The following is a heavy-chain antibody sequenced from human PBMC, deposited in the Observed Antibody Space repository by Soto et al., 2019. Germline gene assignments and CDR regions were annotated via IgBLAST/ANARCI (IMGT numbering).Heavy chain of an antibody. V-gene: IGHV1-69*08. CDR1: GGTFSSYT. CDR2: IIPILGIA. J-gene: IGHJ4*02. CDR3: AREEYYYGSGAVFDY. D-gene: IGHD3-10*01. Sequence: QVQLVQSGAEVKKPGSSVKVSCKASGGTFSSYTISWVRQAPGQGLEWMGRIIPILGIANYAQKFQGRVTIPADKSTSTAYMELSSLRSEDTAVYYCAREEYYYGSGAVFDYWGQGTLVTVSS.